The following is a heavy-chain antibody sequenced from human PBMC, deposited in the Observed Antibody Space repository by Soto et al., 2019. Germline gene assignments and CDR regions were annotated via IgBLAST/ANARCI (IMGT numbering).Heavy chain of an antibody. V-gene: IGHV3-23*01. Sequence: SGGSLRLSCAASGFTFSSYAMSWVRQAPGKGLEWVSAISGSGGSTYYTDSVKGRFTISRDNSKNTLYLQMNSLRAEDTALYYCAKGPTIFGVVIIPDYYYGMYVWGQGTTVTVSS. CDR3: AKGPTIFGVVIIPDYYYGMYV. CDR2: ISGSGGST. CDR1: GFTFSSYA. J-gene: IGHJ6*02. D-gene: IGHD3-3*01.